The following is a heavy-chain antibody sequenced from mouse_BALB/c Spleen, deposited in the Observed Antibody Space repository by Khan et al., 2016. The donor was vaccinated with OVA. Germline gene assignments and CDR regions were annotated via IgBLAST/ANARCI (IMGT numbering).Heavy chain of an antibody. V-gene: IGHV1-5*01. J-gene: IGHJ3*01. CDR2: IYPGNSDT. CDR1: GYTFTSYW. D-gene: IGHD2-2*01. CDR3: TRFGYLFAY. Sequence: EVKLQESGTVLARPGTSVKMSCKASGYTFTSYWMHWVKQRPGQGLEWIGAIYPGNSDTSYNQKFKGKAKLTAVTSTRTAYMELSSLTNEDSSVYYCTRFGYLFAYWGQGTLVTVSA.